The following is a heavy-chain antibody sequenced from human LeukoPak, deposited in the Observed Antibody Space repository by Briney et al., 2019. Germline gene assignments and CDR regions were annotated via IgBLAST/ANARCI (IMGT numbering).Heavy chain of an antibody. CDR3: ARDLQIXAXAMVLSVFDY. D-gene: IGHD5-18*01. CDR2: INPNSGGT. Sequence: EASVKVSCKASGYTFTGYYMHWVRQAPGQGLEWMGWINPNSGGTNYAQKFQGWVTMTRDTSISTAYMELSRLRSDDTAVYYCARDLQIXAXAMVLSVFDYWGQGTLVTVSS. J-gene: IGHJ4*02. V-gene: IGHV1-2*04. CDR1: GYTFTGYY.